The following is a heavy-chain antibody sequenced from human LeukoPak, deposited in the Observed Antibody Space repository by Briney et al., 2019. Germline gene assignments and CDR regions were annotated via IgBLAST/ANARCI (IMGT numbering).Heavy chain of an antibody. J-gene: IGHJ6*03. Sequence: SVKVSCKASGGTFSSYAISWVRQAPGQGLEWMGGIIPIFGTANYAQKFQGRVTITADESTSTAYMELSSLRSEDTAVYYCARFSNVGATPYYYYYYMDVWGKGTTVTVSS. V-gene: IGHV1-69*13. CDR2: IIPIFGTA. CDR3: ARFSNVGATPYYYYYYMDV. CDR1: GGTFSSYA. D-gene: IGHD1-26*01.